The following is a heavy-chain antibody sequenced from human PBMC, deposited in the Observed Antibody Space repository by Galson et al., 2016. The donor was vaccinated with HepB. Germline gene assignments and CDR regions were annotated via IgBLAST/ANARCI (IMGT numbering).Heavy chain of an antibody. CDR2: VNHSGST. CDR1: GGSLSGYY. J-gene: IGHJ4*02. CDR3: ARGFYDSSGYFFPRQGTGYYFDN. Sequence: SETLSLTCAVSGGSLSGYYWSWIRHSPGKGLEWIGEVNHSGSTTYNPSLKSRVTVSVDIFKNQFSLKLSSVTAADTAVYYCARGFYDSSGYFFPRQGTGYYFDNWGQGTLVTVSS. D-gene: IGHD3-22*01. V-gene: IGHV4-34*01.